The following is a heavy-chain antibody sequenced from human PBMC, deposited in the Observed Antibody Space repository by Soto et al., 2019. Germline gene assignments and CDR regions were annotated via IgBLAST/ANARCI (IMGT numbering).Heavy chain of an antibody. Sequence: PSETLSLTCAVYGGSFSGYYWSWIRQPPGKGLEWIGEINHSGSTNYNPSLKSRVTISVDTSKNQFSLKLSSVTAADTAVYYCARGPSFLRWQHFKHWGQGTIVTVSS. CDR3: ARGPSFLRWQHFKH. D-gene: IGHD4-17*01. CDR2: INHSGST. CDR1: GGSFSGYY. J-gene: IGHJ1*01. V-gene: IGHV4-34*01.